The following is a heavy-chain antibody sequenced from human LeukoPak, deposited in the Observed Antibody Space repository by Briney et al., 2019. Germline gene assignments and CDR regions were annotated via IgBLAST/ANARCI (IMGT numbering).Heavy chain of an antibody. D-gene: IGHD3-10*01. CDR3: ASVRRGFGESSKYYSYYYMDV. Sequence: SETLSLTCTVSGGSISSSSYYWGWIRQPPGKGLEWIANIYYSGSTYYNPSLKSRVTISVDTSKNTLSLKVSAVTAPDTAVYYCASVRRGFGESSKYYSYYYMDVWGNGTTVPIS. CDR2: IYYSGST. CDR1: GGSISSSSYY. V-gene: IGHV4-39*01. J-gene: IGHJ6*03.